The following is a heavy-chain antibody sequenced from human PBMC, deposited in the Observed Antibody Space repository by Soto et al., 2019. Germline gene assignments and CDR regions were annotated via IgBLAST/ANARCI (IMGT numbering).Heavy chain of an antibody. D-gene: IGHD1-20*01. CDR1: GGSISSHY. CDR3: ARYKSNYYYGMDV. V-gene: IGHV4-59*07. Sequence: SDTLYTTRTFNGGSISSHYWDWIRQPPGKGLEWIGYIYYSGITNYNPSLKSRVTISVDTSKNQFSLKLSSVTAADTAVYYCARYKSNYYYGMDVWGQGTTVT. CDR2: IYYSGIT. J-gene: IGHJ6*02.